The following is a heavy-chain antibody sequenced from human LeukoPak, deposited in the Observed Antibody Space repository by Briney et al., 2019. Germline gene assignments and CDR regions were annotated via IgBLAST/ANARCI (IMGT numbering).Heavy chain of an antibody. CDR1: GGTFSSYA. CDR2: IIPIFGTA. V-gene: IGHV1-69*13. D-gene: IGHD2-15*01. J-gene: IGHJ4*02. CDR3: ARSSGGSYGEIDY. Sequence: SVKVSCTASGGTFSSYAISWVRQAPGQGLEWMGGIIPIFGTANYAQKFQGRVTITADESTSTAYMELSSLRSEDTAVYYCARSSGGSYGEIDYWGRGTLVTVSS.